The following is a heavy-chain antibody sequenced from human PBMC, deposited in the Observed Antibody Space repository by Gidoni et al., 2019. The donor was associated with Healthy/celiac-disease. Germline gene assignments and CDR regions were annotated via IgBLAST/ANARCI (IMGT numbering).Heavy chain of an antibody. J-gene: IGHJ5*02. CDR2: IYYSGST. CDR1: GGSISSYY. D-gene: IGHD6-13*01. CDR3: ARLTIIAAAENWFDP. Sequence: QVQLQESGPGLVKPSETLSLTCTVSGGSISSYYWSWIRQPPGKGLEWIGYIYYSGSTNYNPSLKSRVTISVDTSKNQFSLKLSSVTAADTAVYYCARLTIIAAAENWFDPWGQGTLVTVSS. V-gene: IGHV4-59*01.